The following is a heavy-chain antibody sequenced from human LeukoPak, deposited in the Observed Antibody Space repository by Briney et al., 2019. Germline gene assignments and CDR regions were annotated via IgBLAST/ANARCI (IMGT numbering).Heavy chain of an antibody. D-gene: IGHD4-17*01. J-gene: IGHJ6*02. Sequence: GASVKVSCKASGYTFTSYDINWVRQATGQGLEWMGWMNPNSGNTGYSQKFQGRVTITRDTSASTAYMELSSLRSEDTAVYYCACSDDYEQGYYYGMDVWGQGTTVTVSS. CDR1: GYTFTSYD. V-gene: IGHV1-8*03. CDR3: ACSDDYEQGYYYGMDV. CDR2: MNPNSGNT.